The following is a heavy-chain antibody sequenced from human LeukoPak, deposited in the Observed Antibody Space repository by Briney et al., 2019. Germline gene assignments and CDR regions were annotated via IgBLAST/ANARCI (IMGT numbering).Heavy chain of an antibody. CDR2: IRSKAYGGTT. V-gene: IGHV3-49*03. D-gene: IGHD3-16*02. CDR1: GFTFGDYA. Sequence: TGGSLRLSCTASGFTFGDYAMSWFRQAPGKGLEWVGFIRSKAYGGTTEYAASVKGRFTISRDDSKSIAYLQMNSLKTEDTAVYYCTRGPTFGGVIAKSYYFDYWGQGTLVTVSS. CDR3: TRGPTFGGVIAKSYYFDY. J-gene: IGHJ4*02.